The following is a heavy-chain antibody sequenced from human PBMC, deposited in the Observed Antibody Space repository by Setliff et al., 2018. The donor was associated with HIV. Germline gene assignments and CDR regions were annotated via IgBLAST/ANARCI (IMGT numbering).Heavy chain of an antibody. D-gene: IGHD2-2*03. V-gene: IGHV3-15*01. CDR2: VKSQSNGGTI. CDR3: TTIGYCRGTTCRSAFDI. J-gene: IGHJ3*02. Sequence: GESLKISCVTSGLSFTNAWMSWVRQAPGKGPEWVGRVKSQSNGGTIDYAEPVKGRFTMSRDDSKDTVHLEMNSLKTEDTAVYYCTTIGYCRGTTCRSAFDIWGQGTMVTVS. CDR1: GLSFTNAW.